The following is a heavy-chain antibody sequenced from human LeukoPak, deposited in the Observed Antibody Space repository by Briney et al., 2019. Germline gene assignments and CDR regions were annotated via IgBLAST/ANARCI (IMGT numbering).Heavy chain of an antibody. CDR1: GGPISRSSPYY. CDR2: IFYSGGT. J-gene: IGHJ5*02. CDR3: VREGGYCSGDTCKNWFDP. V-gene: IGHV4-39*07. D-gene: IGHD2-15*01. Sequence: SETLSLTCAVSGGPISRSSPYYWGWIRQPPGKGLEWIATIFYSGGTYYNPSLKSRVTISVDTSKNQFSLNLRSVTAADTAVYYCVREGGYCSGDTCKNWFDPWGQGTLVTVSS.